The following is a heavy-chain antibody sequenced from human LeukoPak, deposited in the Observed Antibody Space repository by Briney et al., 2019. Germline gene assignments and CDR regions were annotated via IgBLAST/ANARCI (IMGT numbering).Heavy chain of an antibody. J-gene: IGHJ4*02. CDR1: GYTFTSYA. V-gene: IGHV1-3*01. CDR3: VRAGYCSSTSCSTSYFDY. CDR2: INAGNGNT. D-gene: IGHD2-2*02. Sequence: ASVKVSCKASGYTFTSYAMHWVRQAPGQRLEWMGWINAGNGNTKYSQKFQGRVTITRDTSASTAYMELSSLRSEDTAVYYCVRAGYCSSTSCSTSYFDYWGQGTLVTVSS.